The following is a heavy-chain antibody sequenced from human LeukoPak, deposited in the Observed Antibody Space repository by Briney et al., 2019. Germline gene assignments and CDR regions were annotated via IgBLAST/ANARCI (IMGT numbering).Heavy chain of an antibody. D-gene: IGHD6-25*01. CDR2: IYSSGST. Sequence: SETLSLNCTVSGGSISSYYCSWIRQPAGKGLEWIGRIYSSGSTNYNPSLKSRVTMSVDTSKNQFSLKLSSVTAADTAVYYCARLSSSGSLDYWGQGTLVTVSS. CDR1: GGSISSYY. J-gene: IGHJ4*02. CDR3: ARLSSSGSLDY. V-gene: IGHV4-4*07.